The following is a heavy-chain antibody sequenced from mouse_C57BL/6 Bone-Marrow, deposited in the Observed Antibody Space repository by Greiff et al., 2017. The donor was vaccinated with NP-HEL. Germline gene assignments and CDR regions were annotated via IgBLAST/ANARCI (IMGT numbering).Heavy chain of an antibody. Sequence: EVKLQESGPGLVKPSQSLSLTCSVTGYSITSGYYWNWIRQFPGNKLEWMGYISYDGSNNYNPSLKNRISITRDTSKNQFFLKLNSVTTEDTATYYCARRGPLSWFAYWGQGTLVTVSA. J-gene: IGHJ3*01. CDR1: GYSITSGYY. CDR3: ARRGPLSWFAY. V-gene: IGHV3-6*01. CDR2: ISYDGSN.